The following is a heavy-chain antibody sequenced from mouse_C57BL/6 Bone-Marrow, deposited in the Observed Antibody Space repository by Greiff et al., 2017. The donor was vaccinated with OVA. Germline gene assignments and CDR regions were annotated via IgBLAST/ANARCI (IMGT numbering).Heavy chain of an antibody. J-gene: IGHJ2*01. Sequence: VQLVESGAELVRPGTSVKVSCKASGYAFTNYLIEWVKQRPGQGLEWIGVINPGSGGTNYNEKFKGKATLTADKSSSTAYMQLSSLTSEDSAVYFCAREEAYGSSPLYYWGQGTTLTVSS. D-gene: IGHD1-1*01. V-gene: IGHV1-54*01. CDR3: AREEAYGSSPLYY. CDR2: INPGSGGT. CDR1: GYAFTNYL.